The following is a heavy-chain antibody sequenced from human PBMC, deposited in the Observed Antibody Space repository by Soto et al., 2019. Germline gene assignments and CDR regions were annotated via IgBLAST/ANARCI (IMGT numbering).Heavy chain of an antibody. D-gene: IGHD4-17*01. V-gene: IGHV3-33*01. CDR2: IWYDGSNK. CDR3: ARDFGDYGDYEPPYY. J-gene: IGHJ4*02. Sequence: GGSLRLSCAASGFTFSSYGMHWVRQAPGKGLEWVAVIWYDGSNKYYADSVKGRFTISRDNSKNTLYLQMNSLRAEDTAVYYCARDFGDYGDYEPPYYWGQGTLVTVSS. CDR1: GFTFSSYG.